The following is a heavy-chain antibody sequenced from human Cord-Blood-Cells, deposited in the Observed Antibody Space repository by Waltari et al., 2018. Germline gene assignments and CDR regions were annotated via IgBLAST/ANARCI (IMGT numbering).Heavy chain of an antibody. CDR2: ISSSSSTI. Sequence: EVQLVESGGGLVQPGGSLRLSCAASGFTFSSYSMNWVRQAPGKGLEWVSYISSSSSTIYYADSVKGRFTISRDNAKNSLYLQMNSLRAEDTAVYYCVRDKFHQTGEEPDAFDIWGQGTMVTVSS. CDR3: VRDKFHQTGEEPDAFDI. J-gene: IGHJ3*02. D-gene: IGHD7-27*01. CDR1: GFTFSSYS. V-gene: IGHV3-48*01.